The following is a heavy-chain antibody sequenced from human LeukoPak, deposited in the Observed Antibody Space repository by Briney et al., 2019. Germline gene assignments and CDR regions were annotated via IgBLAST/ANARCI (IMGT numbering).Heavy chain of an antibody. J-gene: IGHJ3*02. CDR3: ARVLDLSKRGLDAFDI. D-gene: IGHD3-16*01. CDR1: GGSISSFF. CDR2: VYYSGST. Sequence: SETLSLTCTVSGGSISSFFWSWIRQPPGKGLEWIGYVYYSGSTNCNPSLKSRVTISVDTSKKQFSLKLSSATAADTAVYYCARVLDLSKRGLDAFDIWGQGTMVTVSS. V-gene: IGHV4-59*01.